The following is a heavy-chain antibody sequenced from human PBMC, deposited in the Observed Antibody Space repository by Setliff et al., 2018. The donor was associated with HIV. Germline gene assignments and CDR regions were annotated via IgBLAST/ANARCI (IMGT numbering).Heavy chain of an antibody. J-gene: IGHJ6*03. Sequence: SETLSLTSTLAGGIVSRSNYVWGWVRQSPKKGLEWIGSIYYSGTTYYNPTLKSRVSISIDTPKNQFSLKLTSMTAADTAVYYCVRTGSSTSWGIYYYYYMDIWGKGSTVTVSS. CDR1: GGIVSRSNYV. CDR3: VRTGSSTSWGIYYYYYMDI. D-gene: IGHD3-10*01. V-gene: IGHV4-39*01. CDR2: IYYSGTT.